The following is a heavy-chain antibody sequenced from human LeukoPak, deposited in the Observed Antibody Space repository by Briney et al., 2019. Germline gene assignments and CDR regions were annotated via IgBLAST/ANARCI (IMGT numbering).Heavy chain of an antibody. CDR1: GYSISSGYY. V-gene: IGHV4-38-2*02. J-gene: IGHJ3*02. CDR2: IYHSGST. D-gene: IGHD6-25*01. Sequence: SETLSLTCTVSGYSISSGYYWGWIRQPPGKGLEWIGSIYHSGSTYYNPSLKCRVTISVDTSKNQFSLKLSSVTAADTAVYYCARGAADLDAFDIWGQGTMVTVSS. CDR3: ARGAADLDAFDI.